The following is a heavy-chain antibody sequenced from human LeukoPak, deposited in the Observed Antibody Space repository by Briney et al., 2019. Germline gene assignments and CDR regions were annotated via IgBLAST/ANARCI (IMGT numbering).Heavy chain of an antibody. CDR2: IYYSGST. Sequence: SETLSLTCTVSGGSISSYYWSWIRQPPGKGREWIGYIYYSGSTNYNPSLKSRVTISVDTSKNQFSLKLSSVTAADTAVYYCARVETNDYGDYNWFDPWGQGTLVTVSS. D-gene: IGHD4-17*01. J-gene: IGHJ5*02. CDR3: ARVETNDYGDYNWFDP. CDR1: GGSISSYY. V-gene: IGHV4-59*01.